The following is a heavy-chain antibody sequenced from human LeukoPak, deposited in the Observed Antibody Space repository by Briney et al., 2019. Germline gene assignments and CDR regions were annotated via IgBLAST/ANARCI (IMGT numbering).Heavy chain of an antibody. V-gene: IGHV4-61*02. J-gene: IGHJ5*01. Sequence: SQTLSLTCNVSGDSISSGSYYWSWIRQPAGNGLEWVGRIYTSGSTNYNPSLESRVTISLDTSKNQFSLKVTSVTAADTAVYYCARVYCTGGSCFAGWFDSWGQGTLVTVSS. D-gene: IGHD2-8*02. CDR1: GDSISSGSYY. CDR3: ARVYCTGGSCFAGWFDS. CDR2: IYTSGST.